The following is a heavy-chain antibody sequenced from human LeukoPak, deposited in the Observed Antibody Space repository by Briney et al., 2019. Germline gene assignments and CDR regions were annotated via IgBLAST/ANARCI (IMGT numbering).Heavy chain of an antibody. D-gene: IGHD4-17*01. CDR1: GFTFSSYE. J-gene: IGHJ4*02. CDR3: ARDRGGDYV. CDR2: ISSSSYI. Sequence: KTGGSLRLSCAASGFTFSSYEMNWVRQAPGKGLEWVSYISSSSYIYYADSVKGRFTISRDNAKNSLYLQMNSLKAEDTAVYYCARDRGGDYVWGQGTLVTVSS. V-gene: IGHV3-21*05.